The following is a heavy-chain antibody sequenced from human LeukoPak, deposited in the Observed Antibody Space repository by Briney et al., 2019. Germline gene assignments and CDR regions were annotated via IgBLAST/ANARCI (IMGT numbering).Heavy chain of an antibody. CDR1: GGSFSGYY. J-gene: IGHJ4*02. Sequence: SETLSLTCAAYGGSFSGYYWSWIRQPPGKGLEWIGEVNHSGNTNHNPSLKSRVTISVDTSKNQFSLKLSSVTAADAAVYYCARELERAAAGTGYYFDYWGQGTLVTVSS. D-gene: IGHD6-13*01. V-gene: IGHV4-34*01. CDR3: ARELERAAAGTGYYFDY. CDR2: VNHSGNT.